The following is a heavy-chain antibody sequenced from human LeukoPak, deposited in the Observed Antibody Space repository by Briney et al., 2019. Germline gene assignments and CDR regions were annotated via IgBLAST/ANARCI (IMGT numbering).Heavy chain of an antibody. J-gene: IGHJ5*02. V-gene: IGHV3-23*01. CDR3: AKDLVRYCSSTSCPLNWFDP. Sequence: PGGSLRLSCAASGFTFSSYGMSWVRQAPGKGLEWVSAISGSGGSTYYADSVKGRFTISRDNSKNTLYLQMNSLRAEDTAVYYCAKDLVRYCSSTSCPLNWFDPWGQGTLVTVSS. CDR1: GFTFSSYG. D-gene: IGHD2-2*01. CDR2: ISGSGGST.